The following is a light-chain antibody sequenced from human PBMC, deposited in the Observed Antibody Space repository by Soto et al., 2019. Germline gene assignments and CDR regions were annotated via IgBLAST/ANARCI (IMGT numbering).Light chain of an antibody. CDR2: AAS. CDR3: QQYGNSAWT. Sequence: EIVLTQSPGTLSLSPGERATLSCRASQNVRSPYLAWYQQKPGQAPRLLIYAASSRAAGIPDRFSGSGSGTDVTLTISRLEPEDFPVYYCQQYGNSAWTFGQGTKVEIK. J-gene: IGKJ1*01. CDR1: QNVRSPY. V-gene: IGKV3-20*01.